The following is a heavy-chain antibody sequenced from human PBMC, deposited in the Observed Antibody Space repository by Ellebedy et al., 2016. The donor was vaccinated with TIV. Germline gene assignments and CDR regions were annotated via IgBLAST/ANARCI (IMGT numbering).Heavy chain of an antibody. CDR1: GFTFDNFA. Sequence: PGGSLRLSCATSGFTFDNFAMRWFRQAPGKGLEWVSAITGSGERTFYADSVKGRLTVSRDTSKNTLYLQMNSLRAEDTAIYYCAKESGKNGWNSEYWGQGTQVTVSS. D-gene: IGHD3-10*01. J-gene: IGHJ4*02. CDR3: AKESGKNGWNSEY. V-gene: IGHV3-23*01. CDR2: ITGSGERT.